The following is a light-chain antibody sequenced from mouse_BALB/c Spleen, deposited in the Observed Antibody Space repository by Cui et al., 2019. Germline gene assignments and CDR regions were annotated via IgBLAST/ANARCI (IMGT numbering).Light chain of an antibody. Sequence: DIQMTQSPAFQSASLGESVTITCLASQTIGTWLAWYQQKPGKSPQLLIYAATSLADGVPSRFSGSGSGTKFSFKISSLQAEDFVSYYCQQRYSTPYTFGGGTKLEIK. CDR2: AAT. J-gene: IGKJ2*01. CDR3: QQRYSTPYT. CDR1: QTIGTW. V-gene: IGKV12-98*01.